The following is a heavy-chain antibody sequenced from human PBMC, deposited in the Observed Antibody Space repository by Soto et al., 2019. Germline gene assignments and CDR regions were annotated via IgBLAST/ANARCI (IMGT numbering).Heavy chain of an antibody. Sequence: QLHLVQSGAVVKKPGASVTVSCSASGYPVTAYYMHWVRQAPGRGLEWMGGINPATGAAKYTQTFQGRVTMAKDKPTGNGFMELGGLTSEDPAVFFCARGGGVGVAGSAAFDMWGQGTLVTVSS. D-gene: IGHD3-3*01. CDR1: GYPVTAYY. CDR2: INPATGAA. CDR3: ARGGGVGVAGSAAFDM. V-gene: IGHV1-2*02. J-gene: IGHJ3*02.